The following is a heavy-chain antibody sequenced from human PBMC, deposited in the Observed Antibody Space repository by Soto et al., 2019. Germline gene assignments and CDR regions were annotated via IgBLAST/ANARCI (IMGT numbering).Heavy chain of an antibody. Sequence: PSETLSLTCTVSAGTISSYYWSWIRQPPGKGLEWIGYIYYSGSTNYNPSLKSRVTISVDTSKNQFSLKLSSVTAADTAVYYCARRYGGNCDYWGQGTLVTGS. CDR2: IYYSGST. CDR1: AGTISSYY. V-gene: IGHV4-59*01. CDR3: ARRYGGNCDY. J-gene: IGHJ4*02. D-gene: IGHD3-16*01.